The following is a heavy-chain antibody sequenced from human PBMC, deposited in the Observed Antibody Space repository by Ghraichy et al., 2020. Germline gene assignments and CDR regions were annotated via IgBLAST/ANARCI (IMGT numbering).Heavy chain of an antibody. CDR2: TSYRGAT. CDR1: GDSVSNRKFY. J-gene: IGHJ1*01. CDR3: ARRLAAAGGGNEYFQD. D-gene: IGHD6-13*01. Sequence: SETLSLTCSVSGDSVSNRKFYWAWIRQAPGKGLEWIGRTSYRGATYYNPSLESRVVVSVDTSKNTVSLKLNYVTATDTAVYYCARRLAAAGGGNEYFQDGGQGALGIVSS. V-gene: IGHV4-39*02.